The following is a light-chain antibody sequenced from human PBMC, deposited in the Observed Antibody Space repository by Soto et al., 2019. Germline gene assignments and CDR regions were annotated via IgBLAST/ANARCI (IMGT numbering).Light chain of an antibody. CDR3: QQYHQWPVA. J-gene: IGKJ4*01. V-gene: IGKV3-15*01. Sequence: IVMTQSPTTLSVSPGERATLSCRASHGVGNNLAWYQQIPGQAPRLLIYGASTRATGVPARFSGSGSATQFTLTISSLQSEDFGFYYCQQYHQWPVAFGGGTKVEIK. CDR1: HGVGNN. CDR2: GAS.